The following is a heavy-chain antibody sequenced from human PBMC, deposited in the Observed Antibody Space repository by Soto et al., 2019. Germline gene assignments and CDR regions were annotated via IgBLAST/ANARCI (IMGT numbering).Heavy chain of an antibody. CDR2: ISYDGSNK. J-gene: IGHJ3*02. Sequence: PGGSLRLSCAASGFTFSSYGMHWVRQAPGKGLEWVAVISYDGSNKYYADSVKGRFTISRDNSKNTLYLQMNSLRAEDTAVYYCAKDGDLNVKEWLLFPAFDIWGQGTMVTVSS. CDR3: AKDGDLNVKEWLLFPAFDI. D-gene: IGHD3-3*01. V-gene: IGHV3-30*18. CDR1: GFTFSSYG.